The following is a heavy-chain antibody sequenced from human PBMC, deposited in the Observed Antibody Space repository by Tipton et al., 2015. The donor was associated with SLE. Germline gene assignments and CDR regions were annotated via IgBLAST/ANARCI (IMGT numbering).Heavy chain of an antibody. CDR1: GDSFSSGSSS. V-gene: IGHV4-61*01. Sequence: TLSLTCTVSGDSFSSGSSSWNWVRQPPGKGLEWIGEINHGGSTNYNPSLKSRVTISVDTSKNQFSLKLSSVTAADTAVYYCAQAHLWGSYRYAYDIWGQGTWSPSLQ. J-gene: IGHJ3*02. CDR2: INHGGST. D-gene: IGHD3-16*02. CDR3: AQAHLWGSYRYAYDI.